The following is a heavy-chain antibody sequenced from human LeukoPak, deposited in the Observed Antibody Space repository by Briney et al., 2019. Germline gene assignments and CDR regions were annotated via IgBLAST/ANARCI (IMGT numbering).Heavy chain of an antibody. V-gene: IGHV3-15*01. J-gene: IGHJ3*02. D-gene: IGHD3-10*01. Sequence: PGGSLRLSCVASGFTFSNAWMSWVRQAPGKGLEWVGRIKSKTDGGTTDYAAPVKGRFTITRNDSKNTLYLQLNSLQTEDTAVYYCTTLKSRITTVRGVIRTFDIWGQGTMVTVSS. CDR2: IKSKTDGGTT. CDR3: TTLKSRITTVRGVIRTFDI. CDR1: GFTFSNAW.